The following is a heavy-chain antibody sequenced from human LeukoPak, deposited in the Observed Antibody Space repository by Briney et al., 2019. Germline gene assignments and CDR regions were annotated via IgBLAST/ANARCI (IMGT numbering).Heavy chain of an antibody. CDR3: ARRLRYFDWSRYLDAFDI. V-gene: IGHV1-46*01. D-gene: IGHD3-9*01. CDR2: INPSGGST. CDR1: GYTFTSYY. Sequence: ASVKVSCKASGYTFTSYYMHWVRQAPGQGLEWMGIINPSGGSTSYAQKFQGRVTMTRDTSTSTVYMELSSLRSEDTAVYYCARRLRYFDWSRYLDAFDIWGQGTMVTVSS. J-gene: IGHJ3*02.